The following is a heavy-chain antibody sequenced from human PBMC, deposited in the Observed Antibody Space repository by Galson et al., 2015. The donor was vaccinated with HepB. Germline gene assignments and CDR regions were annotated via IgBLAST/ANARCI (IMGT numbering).Heavy chain of an antibody. J-gene: IGHJ6*02. CDR3: ARDLRIFSGMDV. V-gene: IGHV3-30-3*01. Sequence: SLRLSCAASGFTFSSYAMHWVRQAPGKGLEWVAVISYDGSNKYYADSVKGRFTISRDNSKNTLYLQMNSLRAEDTAVYYCARDLRIFSGMDVWGQGTTVTVSS. CDR2: ISYDGSNK. CDR1: GFTFSSYA. D-gene: IGHD3-3*01.